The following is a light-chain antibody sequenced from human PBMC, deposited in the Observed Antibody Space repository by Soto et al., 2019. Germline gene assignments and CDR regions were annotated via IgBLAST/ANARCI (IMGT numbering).Light chain of an antibody. J-gene: IGKJ5*01. Sequence: ETVLTQSPDTLSLSPGERVTLSCRASQSLPSNSLAWYQQKPGQAPRPLIYGASTRATGIPARFSGSGSGTEFTLTISSLQSEDFAVYYCQQYNNWTPGITFGQGTRLEIK. CDR3: QQYNNWTPGIT. CDR1: QSLPSN. V-gene: IGKV3-15*01. CDR2: GAS.